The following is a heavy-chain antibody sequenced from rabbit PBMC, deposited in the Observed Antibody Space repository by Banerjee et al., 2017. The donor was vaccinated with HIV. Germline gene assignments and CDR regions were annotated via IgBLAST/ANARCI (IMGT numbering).Heavy chain of an antibody. CDR1: GFSFSSSYY. D-gene: IGHD6-1*01. Sequence: QEQLEESGGDLVKPGASLALTCTASGFSFSSSYYVCWVRQAPGKGLEWIACIYAGSSGSTYYASWAKGRFTISKTSSTTVTLQMTSLTAADTATYFCARAYTYDFADYAYAIDLWGQGTLVTVS. CDR3: ARAYTYDFADYAYAIDL. V-gene: IGHV1S45*01. J-gene: IGHJ4*01. CDR2: IYAGSSGST.